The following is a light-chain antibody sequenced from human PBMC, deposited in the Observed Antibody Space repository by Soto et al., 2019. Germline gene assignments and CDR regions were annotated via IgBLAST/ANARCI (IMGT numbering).Light chain of an antibody. CDR2: EAS. Sequence: AIQVTQSPSSLSASVGDRVTISCRAIQGIGNDLGWYQQKPGKAPKLLIYEASTLQTGVASRFSGSGSGTDFTLTISSLQPEDFATYYCLQDSVYPWTFGQGTKVEVK. J-gene: IGKJ1*01. V-gene: IGKV1-6*01. CDR1: QGIGND. CDR3: LQDSVYPWT.